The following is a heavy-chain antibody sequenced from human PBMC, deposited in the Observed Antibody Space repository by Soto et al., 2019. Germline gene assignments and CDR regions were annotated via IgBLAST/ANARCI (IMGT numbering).Heavy chain of an antibody. Sequence: PGGSLRLSCTGSGFTFGDFGMSWFRQAPGKGPEWLSFIRSKGYGGTTESAASVRGRFITSRDDSKSIAYLQMNSLKTEDTAVYYCASLTSWSQEYYYGMDVWGQGTTVTVSS. D-gene: IGHD2-2*01. V-gene: IGHV3-49*03. CDR3: ASLTSWSQEYYYGMDV. CDR2: IRSKGYGGTT. J-gene: IGHJ6*02. CDR1: GFTFGDFG.